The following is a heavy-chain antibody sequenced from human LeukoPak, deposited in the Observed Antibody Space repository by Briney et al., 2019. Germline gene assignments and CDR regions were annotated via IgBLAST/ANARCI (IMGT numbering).Heavy chain of an antibody. J-gene: IGHJ4*02. D-gene: IGHD2-8*01. V-gene: IGHV3-30*04. CDR1: GFNFYNYD. CDR3: AKEYCSNSVCHSLDY. Sequence: GRSLRLSCAASGFNFYNYDIQWVRQAPGKGLEWLATIPRDGKREFYTDSLKGRFTISRDNSKNTLYLQMNSLRAEDTAVYYCAKEYCSNSVCHSLDYWGQGTLVTVSS. CDR2: IPRDGKRE.